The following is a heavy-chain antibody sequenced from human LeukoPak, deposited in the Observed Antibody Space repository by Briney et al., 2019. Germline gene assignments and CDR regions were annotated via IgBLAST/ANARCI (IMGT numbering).Heavy chain of an antibody. CDR3: ARDWGMTAVYSIDY. D-gene: IGHD4-17*01. CDR2: ISYAGTNE. V-gene: IGHV3-30-3*01. Sequence: GGSLRLSCAASGFAFSNYAMHWVRQTPGKGLEWVALISYAGTNEYYADSVKGRFTISRDNSRDTLYLQMGSLRLEDMAVYYCARDWGMTAVYSIDYWGQGTLVTVSS. CDR1: GFAFSNYA. J-gene: IGHJ4*02.